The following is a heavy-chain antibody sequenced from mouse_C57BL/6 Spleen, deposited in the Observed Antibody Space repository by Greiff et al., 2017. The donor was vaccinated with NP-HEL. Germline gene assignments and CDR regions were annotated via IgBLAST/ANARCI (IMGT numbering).Heavy chain of an antibody. CDR2: ISSGGSYT. Sequence: EVMLVESGGDLVKPGGSLKLSCAASGFTFSSYGMSWVRQTPDKRLEWVATISSGGSYTYYPDSVKGRFTISRDNAKNTLYLQMSSLKSEDTAMYYCARHATAQATYFDYWGQGTTLTVSS. V-gene: IGHV5-6*01. CDR1: GFTFSSYG. CDR3: ARHATAQATYFDY. D-gene: IGHD3-2*02. J-gene: IGHJ2*01.